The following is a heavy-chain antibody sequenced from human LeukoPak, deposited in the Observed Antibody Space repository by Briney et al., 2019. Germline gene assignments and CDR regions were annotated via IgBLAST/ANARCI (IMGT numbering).Heavy chain of an antibody. CDR3: AKTPQGYSAYYDY. Sequence: GGSLRLSCAASGFTFNNCAMSWVRRAPGKGRGWVSAISGGGDSTFYADSVKGRFSISRDNSENTLSLQMNSLGAEDTAVYFCAKTPQGYSAYYDYWGQGALVTVSS. V-gene: IGHV3-23*01. CDR2: ISGGGDST. J-gene: IGHJ4*02. D-gene: IGHD5-12*01. CDR1: GFTFNNCA.